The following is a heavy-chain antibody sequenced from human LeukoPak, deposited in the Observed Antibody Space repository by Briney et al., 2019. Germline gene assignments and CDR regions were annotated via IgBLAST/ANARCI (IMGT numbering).Heavy chain of an antibody. Sequence: GASVKVSCKVSGYTLTELSMHWVRQAPGKGLEWMGGFDPEDGETIHAQKFQGRVTMTEDTSTDTAYMELSSLRSEDTAVYYCATPIVVVPAAIAMRGVAAAQAFDYWGQGTLVTVSS. J-gene: IGHJ4*02. V-gene: IGHV1-24*01. D-gene: IGHD2-2*01. CDR2: FDPEDGET. CDR3: ATPIVVVPAAIAMRGVAAAQAFDY. CDR1: GYTLTELS.